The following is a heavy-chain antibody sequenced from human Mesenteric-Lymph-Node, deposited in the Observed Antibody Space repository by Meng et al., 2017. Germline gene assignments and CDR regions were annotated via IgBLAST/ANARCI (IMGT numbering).Heavy chain of an antibody. CDR2: IYYSGST. D-gene: IGHD4-17*01. CDR1: GGSISSGDSY. J-gene: IGHJ4*02. Sequence: QVQLQESGPGLVKPAQTLSPPCSVPGGSISSGDSYWSWIRQPPGKGLEWIGYIYYSGSTYYNPSLRSRITISVDTSKNQFSLRLRSVTAADTAVYYCARGPTTYFDYWGQGTLVTVSS. V-gene: IGHV4-30-4*01. CDR3: ARGPTTYFDY.